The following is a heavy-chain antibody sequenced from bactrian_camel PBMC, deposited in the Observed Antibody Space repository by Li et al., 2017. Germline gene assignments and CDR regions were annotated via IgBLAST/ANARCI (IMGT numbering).Heavy chain of an antibody. Sequence: VQLVESGGGSVQAGGSLTLSCAASGRTYFNWVMGWFRQALGKEREGPATLDSSGITHYADSVKGRFTISKDNVKNILYLQMNGLKPEDSALYRCAASRDVTALEALGRIARPDQFGYWGDGTQVTVS. CDR2: LDSSGIT. J-gene: IGHJ6*01. CDR1: GRTYFNWV. V-gene: IGHV3S55*01. CDR3: AASRDVTALEALGRIARPDQFGY. D-gene: IGHD1*01.